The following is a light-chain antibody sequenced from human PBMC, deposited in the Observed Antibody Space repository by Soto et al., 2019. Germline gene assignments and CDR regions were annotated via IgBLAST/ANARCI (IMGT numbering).Light chain of an antibody. J-gene: IGKJ1*01. CDR3: QQYSSSRT. Sequence: EIVLTQSPGTLSLSPGERATLSCRASQSVSSNYLAWYQQKPGQAPRLLMYDASSRATGIQDRFSGSGSGTDFTLTIRRLEPEDFAVYYCQQYSSSRTFGQGTKVDIK. CDR1: QSVSSNY. CDR2: DAS. V-gene: IGKV3-20*01.